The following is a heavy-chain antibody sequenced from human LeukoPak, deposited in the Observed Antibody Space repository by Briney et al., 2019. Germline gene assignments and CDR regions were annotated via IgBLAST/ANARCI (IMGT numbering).Heavy chain of an antibody. CDR2: FYSGDST. J-gene: IGHJ3*02. V-gene: IGHV3-53*01. Sequence: GGSLRLSCAASGLTVSSNYMSWVRQAPGKGLEWVSVFYSGDSTYYADSVKGRFTISRDNSKNLLYLQMNSLRAEDTAVYYCARVGSSGWFWGAFDIWGQGTMVTVSS. D-gene: IGHD6-19*01. CDR3: ARVGSSGWFWGAFDI. CDR1: GLTVSSNY.